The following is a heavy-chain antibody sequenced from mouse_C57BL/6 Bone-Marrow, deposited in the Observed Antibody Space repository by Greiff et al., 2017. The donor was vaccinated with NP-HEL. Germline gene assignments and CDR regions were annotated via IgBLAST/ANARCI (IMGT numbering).Heavy chain of an antibody. CDR3: ALIYYGNLYAMDY. CDR1: GYTFTSYW. D-gene: IGHD2-1*01. Sequence: QVQLQQPGAELVKPGASVKLSCKASGYTFTSYWMHWVKQRPGQGLEWIGMIHPNSGSTNYNEKFKSKATLTVDKSSSTAYMQLSSLTSEDSAVYDCALIYYGNLYAMDYWGQGTSVTVSS. CDR2: IHPNSGST. J-gene: IGHJ4*01. V-gene: IGHV1-64*01.